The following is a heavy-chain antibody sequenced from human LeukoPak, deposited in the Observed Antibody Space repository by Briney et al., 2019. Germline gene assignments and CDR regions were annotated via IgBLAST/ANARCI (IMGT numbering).Heavy chain of an antibody. D-gene: IGHD4-17*01. CDR1: GYTFTGYY. J-gene: IGHJ5*02. CDR3: ARSMGGLRGNWFDP. CDR2: INPNSGGT. V-gene: IGHV1-2*02. Sequence: ASVKVSCKASGYTFTGYYMHWVRQAPGQGLEWMGWINPNSGGTNYAQKLQGRVTMTTDTSTSTAYMELRSLRSDDTAVYYCARSMGGLRGNWFDPWGQGTLVTVSS.